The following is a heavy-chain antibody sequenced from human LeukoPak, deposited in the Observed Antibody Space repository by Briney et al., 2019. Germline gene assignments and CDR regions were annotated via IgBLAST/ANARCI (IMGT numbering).Heavy chain of an antibody. V-gene: IGHV4-34*01. J-gene: IGHJ6*02. CDR1: GVSFSGYY. CDR3: ARGDYDILTGTRPHYYYYYGMDV. CDR2: INHSGST. D-gene: IGHD3-9*01. Sequence: PSETLSLTCAVYGVSFSGYYWSWIRQPPGKGLEWIGEINHSGSTNYNPSLKSRVTISVDTSKNQFSLKLSSVTAADTAVYYCARGDYDILTGTRPHYYYYYGMDVWGQGTTVTVSS.